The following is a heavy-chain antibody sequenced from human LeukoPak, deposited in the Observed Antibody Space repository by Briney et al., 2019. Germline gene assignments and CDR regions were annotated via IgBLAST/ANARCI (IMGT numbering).Heavy chain of an antibody. V-gene: IGHV3-23*01. D-gene: IGHD1-26*01. Sequence: GGSLRLSCAASGFAFSNYAMHWVRQAPGKGLEWVSAISGSGGSTYYADSVKGRFTISRDNSKNTLYLQMNSLRAEDTAVYYCAKGLVGANPPGYWGQGTLVTVSS. CDR1: GFAFSNYA. CDR3: AKGLVGANPPGY. CDR2: ISGSGGST. J-gene: IGHJ4*02.